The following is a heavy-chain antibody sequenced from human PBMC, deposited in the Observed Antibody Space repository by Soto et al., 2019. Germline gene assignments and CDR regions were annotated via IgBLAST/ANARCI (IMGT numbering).Heavy chain of an antibody. D-gene: IGHD1-7*01. CDR3: AREAPYRGTTSHFDY. Sequence: QVQLVQSGDDVKKPGASVKVSCKASGGTFKTYAISWVRQAPGQGLEWMGGIIPMFGTANYAQKFQGRVTIIADESTSTAYMELSRLRSEDTAVYYCAREAPYRGTTSHFDYWGQGTLVTVSS. CDR2: IIPMFGTA. CDR1: GGTFKTYA. V-gene: IGHV1-69*01. J-gene: IGHJ4*02.